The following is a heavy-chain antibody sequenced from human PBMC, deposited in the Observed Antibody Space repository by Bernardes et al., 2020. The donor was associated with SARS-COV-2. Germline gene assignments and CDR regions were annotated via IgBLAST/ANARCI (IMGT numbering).Heavy chain of an antibody. J-gene: IGHJ4*02. CDR3: ARDGMVRGVINSPYSDY. V-gene: IGHV3-21*01. CDR1: GFTFSSYS. CDR2: ISSSSSYI. Sequence: GGSLRLSCAASGFTFSSYSMNWVRQAPGKGLAWVSSISSSSSYIYYADSVKGRFTISRDNAKNSLYLQMNSLRAEDTAVYYCARDGMVRGVINSPYSDYWGQGTLVTVSS. D-gene: IGHD3-10*01.